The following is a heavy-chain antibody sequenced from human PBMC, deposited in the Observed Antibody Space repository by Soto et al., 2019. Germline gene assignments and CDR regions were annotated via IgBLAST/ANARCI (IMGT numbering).Heavy chain of an antibody. Sequence: QITLKESGPTLVRPTQTLTLTCTVSGFSLDTWGVGVGWIRQPPGKALEWLALIYWDDDKRYSPSLKNRLTITKDTSNNQVVLTVTNMDPVDTVTYYCARALGSWGSYYFDHWGQGTLVTVSS. CDR2: IYWDDDK. J-gene: IGHJ4*02. CDR3: ARALGSWGSYYFDH. CDR1: GFSLDTWGVG. V-gene: IGHV2-5*02. D-gene: IGHD3-16*01.